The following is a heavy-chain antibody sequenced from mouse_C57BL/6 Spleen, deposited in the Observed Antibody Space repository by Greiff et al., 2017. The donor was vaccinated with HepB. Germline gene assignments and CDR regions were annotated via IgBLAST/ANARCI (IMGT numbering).Heavy chain of an antibody. CDR3: ARQDGSSDY. J-gene: IGHJ4*01. CDR2: ISSGGSYT. CDR1: GFTFSSYG. D-gene: IGHD2-3*01. V-gene: IGHV5-6*01. Sequence: EVHLVESGGDLVKPGGSLKLSCAASGFTFSSYGMSWVRQTPDKRLEWVATISSGGSYTYYPDSVKGRFTISRDKAKNTLYLQMSSLKSEDTAMYYCARQDGSSDYWGQGTSVTVSS.